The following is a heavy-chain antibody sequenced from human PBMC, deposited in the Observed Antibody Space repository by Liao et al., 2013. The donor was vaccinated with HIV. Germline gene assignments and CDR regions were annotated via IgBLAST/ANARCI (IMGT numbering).Heavy chain of an antibody. Sequence: QVQLQESGPGLVKPSETLSLTCTVSGGSMSNYYWSWIRQPAGKGLEWIGRIYTSGSTNYNPSLKSRVTMSVDTSKNQFSLKLSSVTAADTAVYYCARDLCSGGSCYSTYWGQGTLVTVSS. CDR2: IYTSGST. CDR3: ARDLCSGGSCYSTY. D-gene: IGHD2-15*01. J-gene: IGHJ4*02. CDR1: GGSMSNYY. V-gene: IGHV4-4*07.